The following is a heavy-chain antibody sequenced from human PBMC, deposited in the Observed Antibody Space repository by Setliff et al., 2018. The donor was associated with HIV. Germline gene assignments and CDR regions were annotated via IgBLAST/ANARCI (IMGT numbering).Heavy chain of an antibody. D-gene: IGHD3-3*01. Sequence: ASVKVSCKASGYTFTKSIINWVRQAPGQGREWMGAIIPSGGSTGYAEKFQARVTLTRDTSTSTVYMELSGLREEDTAVYYCARDGASGSGYYWADYWGQGTLVTVSS. CDR1: GYTFTKSI. V-gene: IGHV1-46*01. CDR2: IIPSGGST. CDR3: ARDGASGSGYYWADY. J-gene: IGHJ4*02.